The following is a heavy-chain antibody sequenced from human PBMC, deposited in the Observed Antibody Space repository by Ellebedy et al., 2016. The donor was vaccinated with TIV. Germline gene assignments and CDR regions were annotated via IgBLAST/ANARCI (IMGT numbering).Heavy chain of an antibody. CDR3: ASSMITFGGVIDYGMDV. Sequence: SETLSLXXAVYGGSFSGYYWSWIRQPPGKGLEWIGEINHSGSTNYNPSLKSRVTISVDTSKNQFSLKLSSVTAADTAVYYCASSMITFGGVIDYGMDVWGQGTTITVSS. CDR2: INHSGST. D-gene: IGHD3-16*01. V-gene: IGHV4-34*01. CDR1: GGSFSGYY. J-gene: IGHJ6*02.